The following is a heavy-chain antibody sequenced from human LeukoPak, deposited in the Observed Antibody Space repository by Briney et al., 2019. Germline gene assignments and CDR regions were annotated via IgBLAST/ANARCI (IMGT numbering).Heavy chain of an antibody. Sequence: GGSLRLSCAASGFTFDDYAMHWVRQAPGKGLEWVSGISWNSGSIGYADSVKGRFTISRDNAKNSLYLQMNSLRAEDTALYYCAKGYSGSYSEFSSWGQGTLVTVSS. CDR3: AKGYSGSYSEFSS. V-gene: IGHV3-9*01. CDR2: ISWNSGSI. D-gene: IGHD1-26*01. J-gene: IGHJ4*02. CDR1: GFTFDDYA.